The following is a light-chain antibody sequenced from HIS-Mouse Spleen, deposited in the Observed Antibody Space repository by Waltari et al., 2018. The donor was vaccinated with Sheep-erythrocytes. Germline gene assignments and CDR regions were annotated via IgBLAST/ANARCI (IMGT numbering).Light chain of an antibody. V-gene: IGLV1-51*01. CDR3: GTWDSSLSAGRV. CDR2: DNH. Sequence: QSVLTQPPSVSAAPGQKVTISCSGSSSNIGNNYVSWYQQLPGTAPKLLIYDNHKRPSGIPDRFSGSKSGTSATLGITGLQTGDEADYYCGTWDSSLSAGRVFGGGTKLTVL. CDR1: SSNIGNNY. J-gene: IGLJ3*02.